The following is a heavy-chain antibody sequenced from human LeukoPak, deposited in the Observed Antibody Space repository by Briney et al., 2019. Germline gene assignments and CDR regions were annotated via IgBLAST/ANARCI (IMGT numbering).Heavy chain of an antibody. CDR3: ARVTSDSSGFAYYFDF. CDR1: GFTFSSYD. D-gene: IGHD3-22*01. Sequence: EGSLRLSCAVSGFTFSSYDMHWVRQATGKGLEWVSAIDTAGDTYYPGSVKGRFTISRENARNSLYLQMSSLRAGDTAVYYCARVTSDSSGFAYYFDFWGQGTLVTVSS. CDR2: IDTAGDT. J-gene: IGHJ4*02. V-gene: IGHV3-13*01.